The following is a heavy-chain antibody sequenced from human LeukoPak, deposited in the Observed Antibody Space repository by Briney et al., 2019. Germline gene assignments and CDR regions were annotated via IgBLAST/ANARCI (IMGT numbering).Heavy chain of an antibody. CDR3: ARYPGTLGLEDY. Sequence: SETLSLTCTVSGGSISSGAYYWSWIRQHPGKGLEWIGYIHYSGTTYYNPSLRSRVTISVDTSKNQFSLKLSSVTAADTAVYYCARYPGTLGLEDYWGQGTLVTVSS. CDR1: GGSISSGAYY. V-gene: IGHV4-31*03. D-gene: IGHD1-1*01. J-gene: IGHJ4*02. CDR2: IHYSGTT.